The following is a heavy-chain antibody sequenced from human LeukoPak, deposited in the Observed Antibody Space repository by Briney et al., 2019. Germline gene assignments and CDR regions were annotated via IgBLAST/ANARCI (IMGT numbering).Heavy chain of an antibody. V-gene: IGHV3-21*01. CDR2: ISSTNGYI. CDR3: ARDLGGSYWEGGY. CDR1: GFTFSTYS. Sequence: GGSLRLSCAASGFTFSTYSMNWVRQAPGKGLEWVSSISSTNGYIHYADSVKGRFTISRDNAKNSLYLQMNSLRAEDTAVYYCARDLGGSYWEGGYWGQGTLVTVSS. D-gene: IGHD1-26*01. J-gene: IGHJ4*02.